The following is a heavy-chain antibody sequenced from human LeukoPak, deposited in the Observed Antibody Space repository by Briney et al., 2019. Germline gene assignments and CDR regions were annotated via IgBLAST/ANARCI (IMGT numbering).Heavy chain of an antibody. CDR2: IYTSGST. J-gene: IGHJ3*02. CDR3: ARDSGSYYFARAFDI. D-gene: IGHD1-26*01. Sequence: SETLSLTCTVSGGSISSYYWSWIRQPAGKGLEWLGRIYTSGSTNYNPSLKSRVTMSVDTSKNQFSLKLSSVTAADTAGYYCARDSGSYYFARAFDIWGQGTMVTVSS. V-gene: IGHV4-4*07. CDR1: GGSISSYY.